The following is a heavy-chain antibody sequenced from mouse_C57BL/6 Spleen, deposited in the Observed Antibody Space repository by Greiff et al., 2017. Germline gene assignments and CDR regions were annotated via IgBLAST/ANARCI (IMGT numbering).Heavy chain of an antibody. CDR1: GFTFSSYA. CDR2: ISSGGDYI. Sequence: EVMLVESGEGLVKPGGSLKLSCAASGFTFSSYAMSWVRQTPEKRLEWVAYISSGGDYIYYADTVKGRFTISRDNARNTLYLQMSSLKSEDTAMYYCTRGGDVDWYFDVWGTGTTVTVSS. D-gene: IGHD3-3*01. V-gene: IGHV5-9-1*02. CDR3: TRGGDVDWYFDV. J-gene: IGHJ1*03.